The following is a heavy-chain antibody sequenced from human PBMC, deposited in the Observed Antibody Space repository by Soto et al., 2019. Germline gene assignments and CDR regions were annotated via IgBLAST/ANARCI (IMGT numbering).Heavy chain of an antibody. J-gene: IGHJ4*02. Sequence: GGSLRLSCAASGLTFDDYAMHWVRQAPGKGLEWVSGISWNSGSIGYADSVKGRFTISRDNAKNYLYLQMNSMTAEDTALYYCAKDIGQVVPAASFDYWGQGTLVTVSS. V-gene: IGHV3-9*01. CDR3: AKDIGQVVPAASFDY. CDR1: GLTFDDYA. D-gene: IGHD2-2*01. CDR2: ISWNSGSI.